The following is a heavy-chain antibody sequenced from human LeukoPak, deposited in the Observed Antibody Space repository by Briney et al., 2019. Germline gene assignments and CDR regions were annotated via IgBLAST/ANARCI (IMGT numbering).Heavy chain of an antibody. CDR2: IYSGGNT. D-gene: IGHD6-13*01. CDR3: ARVSRGQLIDAFDI. CDR1: GFTVNSNY. V-gene: IGHV3-53*04. J-gene: IGHJ3*02. Sequence: GGSLRLSCAASGFTVNSNYMTWVRQAPGKGLEWVSVIYSGGNTYYADSVKGRFTISRHSSKNTLYLQMNSLRTEDTAVYYCARVSRGQLIDAFDIWGQGTMVTVSS.